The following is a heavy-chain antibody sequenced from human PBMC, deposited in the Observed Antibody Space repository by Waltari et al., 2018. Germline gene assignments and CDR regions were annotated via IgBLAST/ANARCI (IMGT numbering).Heavy chain of an antibody. CDR1: GFTVNTNY. Sequence: ELQLVESGGGLIQPGGSLRLSCAASGFTVNTNYMSWVRQALGKGLEWISVIYSGGITYYADSVKGRFTISRDSYRNTLSLQMISLRAEDTAVYYCARAESGGMFDYYYGMDVWGQGTTVTVSS. CDR3: ARAESGGMFDYYYGMDV. D-gene: IGHD2-15*01. CDR2: IYSGGIT. J-gene: IGHJ6*02. V-gene: IGHV3-53*01.